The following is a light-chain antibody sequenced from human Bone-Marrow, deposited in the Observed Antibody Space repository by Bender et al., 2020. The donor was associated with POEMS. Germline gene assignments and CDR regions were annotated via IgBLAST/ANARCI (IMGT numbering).Light chain of an antibody. CDR2: EVS. CDR3: STYGDNNNVL. V-gene: IGLV2-8*01. Sequence: QSALTQPASVSGSPGQSITISCTGTSSDIGGYNYVSWYQQYPGKVPKLMIYEVSKRPSGVTDRFSGSKSSNTASLTVSGLQAEDEADYYCSTYGDNNNVLLAGGTKLTVL. J-gene: IGLJ2*01. CDR1: SSDIGGYNY.